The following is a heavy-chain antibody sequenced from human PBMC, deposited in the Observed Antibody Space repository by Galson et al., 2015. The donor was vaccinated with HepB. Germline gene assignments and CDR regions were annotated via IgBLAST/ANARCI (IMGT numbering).Heavy chain of an antibody. V-gene: IGHV3-30*18. Sequence: SLRLSCAASGFTFSSYGMHWVRQAPGKGLEWVAVISYDGSNKYYADSVKGRFTISRDNSKNTLYLQMNSLRAEDTAVYYCAKDWLAVAGTVDYWGQGTLVTVSS. CDR2: ISYDGSNK. D-gene: IGHD6-19*01. CDR3: AKDWLAVAGTVDY. CDR1: GFTFSSYG. J-gene: IGHJ4*02.